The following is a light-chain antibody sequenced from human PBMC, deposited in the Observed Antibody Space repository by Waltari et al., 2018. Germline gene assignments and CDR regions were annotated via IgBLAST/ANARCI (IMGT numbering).Light chain of an antibody. CDR3: ISQSSNNVVL. Sequence: QSALTQPASVSGSPGQSVTIFCTGTSNDVGGYNSVSWYQEHPGQAPRVIIYDVSDRPSGVSDGFSGAKSGNTASLTISGLQAEDEADYYCISQSSNNVVLFGGGTKLTVL. J-gene: IGLJ2*01. CDR1: SNDVGGYNS. CDR2: DVS. V-gene: IGLV2-14*01.